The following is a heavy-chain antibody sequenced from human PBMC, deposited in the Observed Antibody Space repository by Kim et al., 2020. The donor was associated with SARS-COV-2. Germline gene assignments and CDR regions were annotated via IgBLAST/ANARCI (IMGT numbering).Heavy chain of an antibody. CDR2: IKSIPDGGTT. D-gene: IGHD3-16*01. CDR3: TTPGGRPPV. V-gene: IGHV3-15*01. J-gene: IGHJ4*02. Sequence: GGSLRLSCAASGFTFNYAWMSWVRQAPGKGLEWLVRIKSIPDGGTTDYAAPVKGRFTISRDDSKNTLYLQMNSLKTEDTAVYYCTTPGGRPPVWGQGTLVTVSS. CDR1: GFTFNYAW.